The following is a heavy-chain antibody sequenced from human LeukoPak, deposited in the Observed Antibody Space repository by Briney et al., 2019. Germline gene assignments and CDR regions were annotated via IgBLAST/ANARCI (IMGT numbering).Heavy chain of an antibody. J-gene: IGHJ6*04. CDR3: ARGRGGGLRFLDV. D-gene: IGHD3-3*01. Sequence: GGSLRLSCAASGFTFSSYGMHWVRQAPGKGLEWVAVISYDGINKYYADSVKGRFTISRDNSKNTLYLQMNSLRAEDTAVYYCARGRGGGLRFLDVWGKGTTVTVSS. CDR1: GFTFSSYG. CDR2: ISYDGINK. V-gene: IGHV3-30*03.